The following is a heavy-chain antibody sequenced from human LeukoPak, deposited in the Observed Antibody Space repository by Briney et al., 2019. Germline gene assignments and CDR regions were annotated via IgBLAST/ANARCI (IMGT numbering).Heavy chain of an antibody. CDR3: ARGRLLMWFDP. J-gene: IGHJ5*02. V-gene: IGHV4-34*01. CDR2: INHSGST. D-gene: IGHD3-16*01. CDR1: GGSFSGYS. Sequence: SETLSLTCAVYGGSFSGYSWSWIRQPPGKGLEWIGEINHSGSTNYNPSLKSRVTISVDTSKKQFSLKLSSVTAADKAVYYCARGRLLMWFDPWGQGTLVTVSS.